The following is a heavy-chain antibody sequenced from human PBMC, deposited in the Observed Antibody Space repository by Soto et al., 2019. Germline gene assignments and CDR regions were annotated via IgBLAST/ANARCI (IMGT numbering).Heavy chain of an antibody. Sequence: ASVKVSCKASGGTFSSYAISWVRQAPGQGLEWMGGIIPIFGTANYAQKFQGRVTITADESTSTAYMELSSLRSEDTAVYYCARDPGHYGSSGYYLGSGMDVWGQGTTVTVSS. D-gene: IGHD3-22*01. V-gene: IGHV1-69*13. CDR1: GGTFSSYA. CDR2: IIPIFGTA. J-gene: IGHJ6*02. CDR3: ARDPGHYGSSGYYLGSGMDV.